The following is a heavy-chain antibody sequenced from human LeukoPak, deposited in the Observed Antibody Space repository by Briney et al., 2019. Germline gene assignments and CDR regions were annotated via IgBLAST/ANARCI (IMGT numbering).Heavy chain of an antibody. CDR3: ARGPSSGWYATYYFTF. Sequence: PGGSLRLSCAASGFTFSNYEMNWVRQAPGKGLEWVSYISSSGSNIYYADSVKGRLTISRDNAKKSLFLQMNSLRAEDTAVYYCARGPSSGWYATYYFTFWGQGTLVTVSS. V-gene: IGHV3-48*03. CDR2: ISSSGSNI. J-gene: IGHJ4*02. D-gene: IGHD6-19*01. CDR1: GFTFSNYE.